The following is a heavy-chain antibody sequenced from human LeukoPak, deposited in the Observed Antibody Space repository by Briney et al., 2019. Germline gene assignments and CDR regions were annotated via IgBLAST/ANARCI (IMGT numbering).Heavy chain of an antibody. V-gene: IGHV3-15*01. Sequence: GGSLRLSCAASGFTFSNAWMSWVRQAPGKGLEWVGRIKSKTDGGATDYAAPVKGRFTISRDDSQNMLYLQMSSLKTEDTAMYYCTTRVTGDFGSYFDCWGQGTPVTVSS. CDR3: TTRVTGDFGSYFDC. D-gene: IGHD7-27*01. CDR1: GFTFSNAW. CDR2: IKSKTDGGAT. J-gene: IGHJ4*02.